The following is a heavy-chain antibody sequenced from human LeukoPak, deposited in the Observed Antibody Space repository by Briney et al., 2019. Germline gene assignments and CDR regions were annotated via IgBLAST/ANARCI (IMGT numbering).Heavy chain of an antibody. J-gene: IGHJ3*02. CDR3: ATDRVGATQVDAFDI. Sequence: ASVKVSCKVSGYTLTELSMHWVRQAPGKGLEWKGGFDPEDGETIYAQKFQGRVTMTEDTSTDTAYMELSSLRSEDTAVYYCATDRVGATQVDAFDIWGQGTMVTVSS. CDR1: GYTLTELS. V-gene: IGHV1-24*01. D-gene: IGHD1-26*01. CDR2: FDPEDGET.